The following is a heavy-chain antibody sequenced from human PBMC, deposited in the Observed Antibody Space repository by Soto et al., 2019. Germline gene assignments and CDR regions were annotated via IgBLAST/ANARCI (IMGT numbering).Heavy chain of an antibody. J-gene: IGHJ3*02. D-gene: IGHD6-19*01. CDR3: ARDGGVAGAFDI. V-gene: IGHV3-30-3*01. CDR1: GFTFSSYA. Sequence: ESGGGVVQPGRSLRLSCAASGFTFSSYAMHWVRQAPGKGLEWVAVISYDGSNKYYADSVKGRFTISRDNSKNTLYLQMNSLRAEDTAVYYCARDGGVAGAFDIWGQGTMVTVSS. CDR2: ISYDGSNK.